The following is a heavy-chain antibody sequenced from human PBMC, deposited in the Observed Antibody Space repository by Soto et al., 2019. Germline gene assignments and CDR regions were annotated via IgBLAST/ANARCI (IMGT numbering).Heavy chain of an antibody. Sequence: PSQTLSLTCAISGDSVSSNSAAWNWIRQSPSRGLEWLGRTYYRSKWYNDYAVSVKSRITINPDTSKNQFSLQLNSVTPEDTAVYYCARGLDYYGSGSQLRCCPYSGTHVCCQAT. V-gene: IGHV6-1*01. CDR3: ARGLDYYGSGSQLRCCPYSGTHV. CDR2: TYYRSKWYN. D-gene: IGHD3-10*01. CDR1: GDSVSSNSAA. J-gene: IGHJ6*02.